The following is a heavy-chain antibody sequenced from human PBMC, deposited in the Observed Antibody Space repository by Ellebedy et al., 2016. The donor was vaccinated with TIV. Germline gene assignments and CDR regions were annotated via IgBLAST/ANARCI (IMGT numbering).Heavy chain of an antibody. D-gene: IGHD4-23*01. CDR2: LTTGGVT. CDR1: GFTFSTYA. J-gene: IGHJ3*01. Sequence: PGGSLRLSCVVSGFTFSTYAMRWFRQAPGKGLEWVSALTTGGVTFYADSVKGRFTISRDSSKNTLYLQMNSLRVEDTAVYFCARDSVGVGPAFDVWGQGTMVTVSS. CDR3: ARDSVGVGPAFDV. V-gene: IGHV3-23*01.